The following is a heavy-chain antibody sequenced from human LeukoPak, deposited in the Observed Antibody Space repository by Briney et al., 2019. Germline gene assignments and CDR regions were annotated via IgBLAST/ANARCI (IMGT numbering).Heavy chain of an antibody. CDR2: IKHDGGEK. CDR3: AELGITMIGGV. Sequence: GGSLRLSCAASGFTFSNYWMAWVRQAPGKGLEWVANIKHDGGEKHYVDSVKGRFTISRDNAKNSLYLQMNSLRAEDTAVYYCAELGITMIGGVWGKGTTVTISS. CDR1: GFTFSNYW. D-gene: IGHD3-10*02. V-gene: IGHV3-7*01. J-gene: IGHJ6*04.